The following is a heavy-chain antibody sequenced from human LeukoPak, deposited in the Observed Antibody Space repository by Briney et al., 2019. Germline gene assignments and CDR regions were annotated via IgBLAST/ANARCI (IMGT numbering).Heavy chain of an antibody. D-gene: IGHD4-17*01. V-gene: IGHV3-7*01. CDR3: ARDMATVTTSPSDY. J-gene: IGHJ4*02. Sequence: PGGSLRLSCAASGFTFSSYWMSWVRQAPGKGLEWVGNIKQDGSEKYYVDSVKGRFTISRDNAKNSLYLQMNSLRAEDTAVYYCARDMATVTTSPSDYWGQGTLVTVSS. CDR1: GFTFSSYW. CDR2: IKQDGSEK.